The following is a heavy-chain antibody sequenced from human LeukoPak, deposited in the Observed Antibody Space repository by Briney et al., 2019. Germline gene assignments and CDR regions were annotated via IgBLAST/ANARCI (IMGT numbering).Heavy chain of an antibody. Sequence: PSETLSLTCTVSGGSMNGYFWSWIRQSPGKGLEWIAYMYYSGSANYNPSVESRVTISVDTSQNQFSLDLSSVTAADTAVYYCARALQGSSWSAWFDSWGQGTLVTVSS. CDR1: GGSMNGYF. V-gene: IGHV4-59*01. D-gene: IGHD6-13*01. J-gene: IGHJ5*01. CDR2: MYYSGSA. CDR3: ARALQGSSWSAWFDS.